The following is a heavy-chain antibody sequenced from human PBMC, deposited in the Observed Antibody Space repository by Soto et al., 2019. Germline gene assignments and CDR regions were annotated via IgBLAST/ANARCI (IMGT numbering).Heavy chain of an antibody. D-gene: IGHD6-6*01. Sequence: SETLSLTCAVYGGSFSGYYWSWIRQPPGKGLEWIGEINHSGSTNYNPSLKSRVTISVDTSKNQFSLKLSSVTAADTAVYYCARGRRYSSPYSWFAPWGQGTLVTVSS. CDR1: GGSFSGYY. CDR3: ARGRRYSSPYSWFAP. J-gene: IGHJ5*02. CDR2: INHSGST. V-gene: IGHV4-34*01.